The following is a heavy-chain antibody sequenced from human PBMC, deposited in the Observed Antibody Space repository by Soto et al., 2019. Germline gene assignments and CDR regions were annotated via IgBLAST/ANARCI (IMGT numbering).Heavy chain of an antibody. CDR3: ARAEYDFWSGYQRYFDY. J-gene: IGHJ4*02. Sequence: TGGSLRLSCAASGFTFSSYWMSWVRQAPGRGLEWVANIKPDGSEKYYVDSVKGRFTISRDHAKNSLYLQMNSLRAEDTAVYYCARAEYDFWSGYQRYFDYWGQGTLVTVSS. CDR1: GFTFSSYW. V-gene: IGHV3-7*01. D-gene: IGHD3-3*01. CDR2: IKPDGSEK.